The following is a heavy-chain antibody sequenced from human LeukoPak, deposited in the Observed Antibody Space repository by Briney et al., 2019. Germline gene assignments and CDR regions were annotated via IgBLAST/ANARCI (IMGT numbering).Heavy chain of an antibody. CDR3: ARRWCSSTSCYYFDY. D-gene: IGHD2-2*01. J-gene: IGHJ4*02. V-gene: IGHV4-39*01. CDR1: GGSISSSSYY. Sequence: SEALSLTCTVSGGSISSSSYYWGWIRQPPGKGLEWIGSIYYSGSTYYNPSLKSRVTISVDTSKNQFSLKLSSVTAADTAVYYCARRWCSSTSCYYFDYWGQGTLVTVSS. CDR2: IYYSGST.